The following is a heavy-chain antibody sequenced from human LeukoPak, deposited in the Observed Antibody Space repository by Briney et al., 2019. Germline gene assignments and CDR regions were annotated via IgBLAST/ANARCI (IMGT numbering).Heavy chain of an antibody. D-gene: IGHD3-3*01. V-gene: IGHV3-23*01. CDR1: GFTFSDYG. CDR3: ARDERLLSFLK. J-gene: IGHJ4*02. Sequence: PGGSLRLSCAASGFTFSDYGLSWVRQAPGKGLEWVSGITGSGGSTYYADPVKGRFTISRDNSKNTLYLQMNSLRAEDTAIYYCARDERLLSFLKWGQGTLVTVSS. CDR2: ITGSGGST.